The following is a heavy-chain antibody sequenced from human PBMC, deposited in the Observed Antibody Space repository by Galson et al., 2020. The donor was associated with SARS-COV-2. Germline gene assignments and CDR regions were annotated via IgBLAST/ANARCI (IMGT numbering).Heavy chain of an antibody. Sequence: SETLSLTCTVSGGSVSSGSYYWSWIRQPPGKGLEWIGYIYYSGSTHYNPSLKSRVTISVDTSKNQFSLKLSSVTAADTAVYYCARAGVLRYFDWLFAPNAFDIWGQGTMVTVSS. CDR2: IYYSGST. J-gene: IGHJ3*02. D-gene: IGHD3-9*01. V-gene: IGHV4-61*01. CDR1: GGSVSSGSYY. CDR3: ARAGVLRYFDWLFAPNAFDI.